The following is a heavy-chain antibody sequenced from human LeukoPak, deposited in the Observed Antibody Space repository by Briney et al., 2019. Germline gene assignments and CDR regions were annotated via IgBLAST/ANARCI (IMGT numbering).Heavy chain of an antibody. CDR1: GFTFSGYN. Sequence: GVSLRLSCAASGFTFSGYNMNWVRQAPGKGLEWVAFIRSSGSLIYYAESVKGRFTISRDNSRNSLYLQMNSLRVEDTAVYYCARNFYETTGFYYDAFDIWGQGTAVTVSS. J-gene: IGHJ3*02. CDR3: ARNFYETTGFYYDAFDI. CDR2: IRSSGSLI. V-gene: IGHV3-48*04. D-gene: IGHD3-22*01.